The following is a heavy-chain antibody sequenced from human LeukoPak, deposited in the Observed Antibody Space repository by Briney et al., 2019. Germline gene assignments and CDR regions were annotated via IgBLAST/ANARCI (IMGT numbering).Heavy chain of an antibody. CDR2: IYYSGST. CDR1: GGSISSSSYY. Sequence: PSETLSLTCTVPGGSISSSSYYWGWIRQPPGKGLEWIGSIYYSGSTYYNPSLKSRATISVDTSKNQFSLHLNSVTPDDTALYYCARGGLVRGSLNSLTGFDFWGQGTMVTVSS. V-gene: IGHV4-39*07. J-gene: IGHJ3*01. CDR3: ARGGLVRGSLNSLTGFDF. D-gene: IGHD3-10*01.